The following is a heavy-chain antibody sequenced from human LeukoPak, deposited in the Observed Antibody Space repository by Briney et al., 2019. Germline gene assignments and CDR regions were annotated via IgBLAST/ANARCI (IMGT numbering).Heavy chain of an antibody. CDR2: ISAYNGNT. D-gene: IGHD3-3*01. CDR3: ARDYDFWSGYYPNDAFDI. CDR1: GYTFTSYG. V-gene: IGHV1-18*01. J-gene: IGHJ3*02. Sequence: ASVKVSCKASGYTFTSYGISWVRQAPGQGLEWMGWISAYNGNTNYAQKLQGRVTMTTDTSTSTAYMELRSLRSDDTAVYYCARDYDFWSGYYPNDAFDIWGQGTMVTVSS.